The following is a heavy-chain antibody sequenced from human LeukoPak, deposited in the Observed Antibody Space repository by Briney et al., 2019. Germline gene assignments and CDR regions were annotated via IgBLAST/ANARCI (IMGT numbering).Heavy chain of an antibody. CDR1: GSSFTTYW. J-gene: IGHJ5*02. V-gene: IGHV5-51*01. Sequence: GESLKISCQGSGSSFTTYWIGWVRQMPGKGLEWMGVIYPDDSETRYSPSFQGQVTISADKSISTAYLQWSSLKASDTAIYYCARRGIASNWFDPWGQGTLVTVSS. D-gene: IGHD6-13*01. CDR2: IYPDDSET. CDR3: ARRGIASNWFDP.